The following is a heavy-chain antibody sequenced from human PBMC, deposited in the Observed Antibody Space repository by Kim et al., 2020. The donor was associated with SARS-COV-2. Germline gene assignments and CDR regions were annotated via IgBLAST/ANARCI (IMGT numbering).Heavy chain of an antibody. V-gene: IGHV1-3*01. J-gene: IGHJ4*02. CDR3: ARDGGSSSPEAD. D-gene: IGHD6-13*01. Sequence: KYSQKFQGRVTITRDTSASTAYMELSSLTSEDTAVYYCARDGGSSSPEADWGQGTLVTVSS.